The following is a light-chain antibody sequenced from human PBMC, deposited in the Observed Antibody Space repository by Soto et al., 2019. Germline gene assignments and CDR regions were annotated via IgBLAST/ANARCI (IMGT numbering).Light chain of an antibody. CDR2: KAS. Sequence: DIQMTQSPSTLSASVGDRVTITCRASQSISSWLAWYQQKPGKAPNLLIYKASSLESGVPSRFSGSGSGTEFTLTIISLQPDDFATYYCQQYNSYWTFGQGTKVEI. CDR1: QSISSW. V-gene: IGKV1-5*03. J-gene: IGKJ1*01. CDR3: QQYNSYWT.